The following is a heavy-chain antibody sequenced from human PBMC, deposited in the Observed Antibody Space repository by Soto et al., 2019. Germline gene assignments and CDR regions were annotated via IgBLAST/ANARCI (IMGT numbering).Heavy chain of an antibody. J-gene: IGHJ4*02. Sequence: EVQLLESGGGLVQPGGSLRLSCAASGFTFSSYAMRWVRQAPGKGLEWVSAISGSGDSTYYADSVKGRFTISRDNSKNTLYLQMTSLRAEDTAVYYCAKRGIGAYFDYWGQGTLVTVSS. CDR2: ISGSGDST. CDR1: GFTFSSYA. V-gene: IGHV3-23*01. CDR3: AKRGIGAYFDY. D-gene: IGHD3-16*01.